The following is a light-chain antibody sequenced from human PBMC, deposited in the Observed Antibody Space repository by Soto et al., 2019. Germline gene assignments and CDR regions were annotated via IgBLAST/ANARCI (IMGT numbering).Light chain of an antibody. J-gene: IGKJ1*01. CDR1: QSVRNN. CDR2: GAS. V-gene: IGKV3-15*01. Sequence: EIVMTPSPATLSVSPGERATLSCRASQSVRNNLAWYQQKPGQAPRLLIYGASTRATGIPARFSGSGSGTECTLTISSLQSEDFALYYCQHYNNWPPAWTFGQGTKVEIK. CDR3: QHYNNWPPAWT.